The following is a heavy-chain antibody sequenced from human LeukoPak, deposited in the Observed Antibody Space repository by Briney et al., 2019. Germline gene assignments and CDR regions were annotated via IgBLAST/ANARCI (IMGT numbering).Heavy chain of an antibody. D-gene: IGHD3-3*01. Sequence: SQTLSLTCTVSGGSISSGDYYWSWIRQPPGKGLEWIAYIYYSGSTNYNPSLKSRVTISVDTSKNQFSLKLSSVTAADTAVYYCARGRNDFWSGYYTGLSYWGQGTLVTVSS. V-gene: IGHV4-30-4*08. J-gene: IGHJ4*02. CDR3: ARGRNDFWSGYYTGLSY. CDR1: GGSISSGDYY. CDR2: IYYSGST.